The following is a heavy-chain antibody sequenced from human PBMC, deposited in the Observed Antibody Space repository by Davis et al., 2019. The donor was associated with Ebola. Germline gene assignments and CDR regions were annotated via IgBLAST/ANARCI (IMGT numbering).Heavy chain of an antibody. V-gene: IGHV3-53*04. J-gene: IGHJ3*02. Sequence: GESLKISCAASGFTVSSNYMSWVRQAPGKGLEWVSVIYSGGSTYYADSVKGRFTISRHNSKNTLYLQMNSLRAEDTAVYYCARAPYCGGDCLNAFDIWGQGTMVTVSS. CDR3: ARAPYCGGDCLNAFDI. CDR1: GFTVSSNY. CDR2: IYSGGST. D-gene: IGHD2-21*02.